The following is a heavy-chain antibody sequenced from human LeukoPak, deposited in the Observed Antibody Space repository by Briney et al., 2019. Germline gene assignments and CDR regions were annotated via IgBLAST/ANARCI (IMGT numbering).Heavy chain of an antibody. Sequence: SETLSLTCAVYGGSFSGYYWSWIRQPPGKGLEWIGEINHSGSTNYNPSLKSRVTISVDTSKNQFSLKLSSVTAADTAVYYWAMPDYGSGSFPYMDVWGKGTTVTVSS. V-gene: IGHV4-34*01. CDR2: INHSGST. D-gene: IGHD3-10*01. CDR3: AMPDYGSGSFPYMDV. CDR1: GGSFSGYY. J-gene: IGHJ6*03.